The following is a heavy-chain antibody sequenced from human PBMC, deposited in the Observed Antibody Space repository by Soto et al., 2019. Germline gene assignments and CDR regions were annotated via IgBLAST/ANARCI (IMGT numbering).Heavy chain of an antibody. V-gene: IGHV4-34*01. J-gene: IGHJ4*02. CDR2: INHSGST. D-gene: IGHD2-2*01. CDR1: GGSFSGYY. CDR3: ARGLEVPAVYYYFDY. Sequence: PSETLSLTCAVYGGSFSGYYWSWIRQPPGKGLEWIGEINHSGSTNYNPSLKSRVTISVDTSKNQFSLKLSSVTAADTAVYYCARGLEVPAVYYYFDYWGQGTLVTVSS.